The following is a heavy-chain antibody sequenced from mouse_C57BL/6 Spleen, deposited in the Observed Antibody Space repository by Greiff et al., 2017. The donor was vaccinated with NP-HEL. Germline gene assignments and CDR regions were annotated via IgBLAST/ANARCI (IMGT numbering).Heavy chain of an antibody. CDR2: INPNNGGT. J-gene: IGHJ3*01. Sequence: VQLQQSGPELVKPGASVKISCKASGYTFTDYYMNWVKQSHGKSLEWIGDINPNNGGTSYNQKFKGKATLTVDKSSSTAYMELRSLTSEDSAVYYCAREMEGNGRFAYWGQGTLVTVSA. CDR3: AREMEGNGRFAY. D-gene: IGHD1-1*01. CDR1: GYTFTDYY. V-gene: IGHV1-26*01.